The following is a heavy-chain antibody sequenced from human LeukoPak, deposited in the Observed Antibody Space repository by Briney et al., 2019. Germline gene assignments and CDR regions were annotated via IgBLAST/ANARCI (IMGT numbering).Heavy chain of an antibody. D-gene: IGHD2-15*01. CDR2: ISYDGSNK. V-gene: IGHV3-30*18. CDR3: AKDQDIVVVVAAIDY. CDR1: GFTFSSYG. J-gene: IGHJ4*02. Sequence: PGGSLRLSCAASGFTFSSYGMHWVRQAPGKGLEWVAVISYDGSNKYYADSVKGRFTISRDNSKNTLYLQMNSLRAEDTAVYYCAKDQDIVVVVAAIDYWGQGTLVTVSS.